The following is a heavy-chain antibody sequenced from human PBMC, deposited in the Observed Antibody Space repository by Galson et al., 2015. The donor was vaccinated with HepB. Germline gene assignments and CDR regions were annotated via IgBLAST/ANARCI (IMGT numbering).Heavy chain of an antibody. J-gene: IGHJ5*02. V-gene: IGHV3-11*06. CDR2: IGSSGDYT. CDR3: ARDYYGSGSYGRFDP. Sequence: SLRLSCAASGFTFSSYAMSWVRQAPGKGLEWVSRIGSSGDYTTYADSVKGRFTISRDNAKKSLYLQMNNLRAEDTAVYYCARDYYGSGSYGRFDPWGQGTLVTVSS. CDR1: GFTFSSYA. D-gene: IGHD3-10*01.